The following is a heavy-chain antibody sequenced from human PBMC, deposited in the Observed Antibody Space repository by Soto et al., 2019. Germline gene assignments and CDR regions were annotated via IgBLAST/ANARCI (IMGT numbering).Heavy chain of an antibody. V-gene: IGHV1-18*01. Sequence: EASVKVSCKASGYTFTSYGISWVRQAPGQGLEWMGWISAYNGNTNYAQKLQGRVTMTTDTSTSTAYMELRSLRSDDTAVYYCAREVNDFWSGYWSPMAWFDPWGQGTLVTVSS. CDR2: ISAYNGNT. CDR1: GYTFTSYG. D-gene: IGHD3-3*01. CDR3: AREVNDFWSGYWSPMAWFDP. J-gene: IGHJ5*02.